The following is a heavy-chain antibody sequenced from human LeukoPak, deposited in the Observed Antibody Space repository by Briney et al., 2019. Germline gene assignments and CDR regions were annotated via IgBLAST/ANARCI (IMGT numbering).Heavy chain of an antibody. V-gene: IGHV3-30*02. CDR3: AKDLAWGFDY. J-gene: IGHJ4*02. Sequence: PGGSLRLSCAASGFTFSGYGMHWVRQAPGKGLEWVTFIRYDGSNHNYADSVKGRFTISRDSFKNTLYLQMNILRPEDTALYYCAKDLAWGFDYWGQGTLVTVSS. CDR1: GFTFSGYG. D-gene: IGHD7-27*01. CDR2: IRYDGSNH.